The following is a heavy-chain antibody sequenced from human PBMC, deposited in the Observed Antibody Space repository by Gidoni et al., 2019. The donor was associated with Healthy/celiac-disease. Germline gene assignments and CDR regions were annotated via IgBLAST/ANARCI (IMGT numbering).Heavy chain of an antibody. D-gene: IGHD6-13*01. Sequence: EVQLVESGGGLVKPGGSLRLSCAASGFTFSNAWMSWVRQAPGKGLEWVGRIKSKTDGGTTDYAAPVKGRFTISRDDSKNTLYLQMNSLKTEDTAVYYCTTEDSSSWSPDYWGQGTLVTVSS. CDR2: IKSKTDGGTT. CDR3: TTEDSSSWSPDY. CDR1: GFTFSNAW. J-gene: IGHJ4*02. V-gene: IGHV3-15*01.